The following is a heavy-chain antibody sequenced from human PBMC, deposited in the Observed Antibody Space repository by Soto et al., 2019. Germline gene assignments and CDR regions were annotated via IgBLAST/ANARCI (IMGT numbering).Heavy chain of an antibody. CDR1: GFTFSSYA. J-gene: IGHJ4*02. Sequence: EVQLLESGGGLVQPGGSLRLSCAASGFTFSSYAMSWVRQAPGKGLEWVSAIRGSGGSTYYADSVKGRFTISRDNSKNTLYLQMNSLRAEDTAVYYCANRIGWPRGWYFDYCGQGTLVTVSS. V-gene: IGHV3-23*01. CDR2: IRGSGGST. D-gene: IGHD6-19*01. CDR3: ANRIGWPRGWYFDY.